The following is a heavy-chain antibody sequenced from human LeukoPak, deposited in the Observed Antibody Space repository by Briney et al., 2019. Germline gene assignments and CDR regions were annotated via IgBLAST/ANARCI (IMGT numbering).Heavy chain of an antibody. Sequence: SETLSLTCTVSGGSISSGGYYWSWIRQHPGKGLEWIGYIYYSGSTYYNPSLKSRVTISVDTSKNQFSLKLSSVTAADTAVYYCARGDCSSTSCYSGFANWFDPWAREPWSPSPQ. CDR2: IYYSGST. J-gene: IGHJ5*02. D-gene: IGHD2-2*01. CDR1: GGSISSGGYY. V-gene: IGHV4-31*03. CDR3: ARGDCSSTSCYSGFANWFDP.